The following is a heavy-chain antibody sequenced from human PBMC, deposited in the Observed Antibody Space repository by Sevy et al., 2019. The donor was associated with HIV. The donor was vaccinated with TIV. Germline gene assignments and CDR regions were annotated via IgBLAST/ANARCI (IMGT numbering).Heavy chain of an antibody. V-gene: IGHV3-48*02. CDR3: ARCPGHYSIDY. J-gene: IGHJ4*02. Sequence: GGSLRLSCAASGFTFNTYSLIWVRQTPGKGLEWLSFIGTAAGVTYYADSVKGRFTISRDNAKNSLYLQMNCLRDEDTAVYYCARCPGHYSIDYWGQGTLVTVSS. D-gene: IGHD2-21*01. CDR1: GFTFNTYS. CDR2: IGTAAGVT.